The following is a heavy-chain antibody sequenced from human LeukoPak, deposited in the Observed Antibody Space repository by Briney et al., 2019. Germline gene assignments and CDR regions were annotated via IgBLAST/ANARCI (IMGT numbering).Heavy chain of an antibody. D-gene: IGHD1-26*01. J-gene: IGHJ4*02. CDR2: IIPIFGTA. CDR1: GDTFSSYA. V-gene: IGHV1-69*13. Sequence: ASVKVSCKASGDTFSSYAISWVRQAPGQGLEWMGGIIPIFGTANYAQKFQGRVTITADESTSTAYMELSSLRSEDTAVYYCAPVSGSYYGDWGQGTLVTVSS. CDR3: APVSGSYYGD.